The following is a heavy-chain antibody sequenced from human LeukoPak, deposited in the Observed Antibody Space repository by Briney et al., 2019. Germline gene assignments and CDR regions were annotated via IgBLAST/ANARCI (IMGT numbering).Heavy chain of an antibody. CDR3: AKTINLAYCGGDCGWYFDL. V-gene: IGHV3-23*01. D-gene: IGHD2-21*02. CDR2: ISVSGGST. CDR1: GFTFSSYG. Sequence: GGSLRLSCAASGFTFSSYGMSWVRQAPGKGLECVSAISVSGGSTYYADSVKGRFTISRDNSKNTLYLQMNSLRAEDTAVYYCAKTINLAYCGGDCGWYFDLWGRGTLVTVSS. J-gene: IGHJ2*01.